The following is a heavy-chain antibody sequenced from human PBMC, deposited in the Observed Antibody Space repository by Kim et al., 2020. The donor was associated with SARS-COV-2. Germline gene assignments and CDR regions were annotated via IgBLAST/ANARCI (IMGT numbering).Heavy chain of an antibody. D-gene: IGHD6-13*01. CDR2: SNT. J-gene: IGHJ4*02. Sequence: SNTQKSEKLQGRVTITREKSASTVYMELSSLKSEDTAVYYCARWSGSSFDYLGQGTLVTVSS. V-gene: IGHV1-3*01. CDR3: ARWSGSSFDY.